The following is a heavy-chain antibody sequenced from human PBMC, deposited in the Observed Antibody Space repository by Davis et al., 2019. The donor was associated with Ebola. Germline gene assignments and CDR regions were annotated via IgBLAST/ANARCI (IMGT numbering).Heavy chain of an antibody. J-gene: IGHJ4*02. D-gene: IGHD5-18*01. Sequence: PSETLSLTCTVSGGSISSYYWSWIRQPPGKGLEWIGYIYYSGSTNYNPSLKSRVTISVDTSKNQFSLKLSSVTAADTAVYYCARGTAMAKGAFDYWGQGTLVTVSS. CDR1: GGSISSYY. CDR2: IYYSGST. V-gene: IGHV4-59*12. CDR3: ARGTAMAKGAFDY.